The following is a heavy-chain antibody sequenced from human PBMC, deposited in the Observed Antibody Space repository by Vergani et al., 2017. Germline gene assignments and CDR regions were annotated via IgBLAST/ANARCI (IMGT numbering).Heavy chain of an antibody. CDR1: GYTFTSYG. CDR2: INPNSGGT. CDR3: ARYYYGSGSYYAPNWFDP. V-gene: IGHV1-2*02. D-gene: IGHD3-10*01. Sequence: QLVQSGPEVKKPGASVKVSCKASGYTFTSYGISWVRQAPGQGLEWMGWINPNSGGTNYAQKFQGRVTMTRDTSISTAYMELSRLRSDDTAVYYCARYYYGSGSYYAPNWFDPWGQGTLVTVSS. J-gene: IGHJ5*02.